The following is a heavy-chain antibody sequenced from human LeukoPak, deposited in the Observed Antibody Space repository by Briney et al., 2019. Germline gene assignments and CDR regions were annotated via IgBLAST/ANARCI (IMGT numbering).Heavy chain of an antibody. J-gene: IGHJ4*02. Sequence: KSSETLSLTCTVSGGPIINNYWSWIRQPPGKGLEWIGYIYHNGITNYNPSLESRISISVDTSKNLFSLRLSSVTAADTGVYFCARGGGPGYDNSGPLDYWGQGTLVTVSS. CDR1: GGPIINNY. V-gene: IGHV4-4*09. CDR2: IYHNGIT. D-gene: IGHD3-22*01. CDR3: ARGGGPGYDNSGPLDY.